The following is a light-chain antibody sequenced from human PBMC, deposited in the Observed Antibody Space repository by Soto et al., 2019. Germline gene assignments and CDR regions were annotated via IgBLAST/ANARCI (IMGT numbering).Light chain of an antibody. CDR3: HQYDHWPLT. Sequence: EIVLTQSPATLSVSPGERVTLSCRASQSVSNKLAWYQQKPGQAPRLLISDTSTRATGIPARFSGSGSGTEFTLTVSSLQSEDFALYFCHQYDHWPLTVGGGTKVDIK. V-gene: IGKV3D-15*01. CDR2: DTS. CDR1: QSVSNK. J-gene: IGKJ4*01.